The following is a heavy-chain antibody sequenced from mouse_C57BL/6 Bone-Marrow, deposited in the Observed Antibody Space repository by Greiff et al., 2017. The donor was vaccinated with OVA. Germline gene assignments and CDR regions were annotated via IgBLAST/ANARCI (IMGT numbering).Heavy chain of an antibody. J-gene: IGHJ4*01. CDR3: ARGGYYDAMDY. CDR2: IDPSDSYT. V-gene: IGHV1-69*01. D-gene: IGHD2-4*01. Sequence: QVQLKQPGAELVMPGASVKLSCKASGYTFTSYWMHWVKQRPGQGLEWIGVIDPSDSYTNYTHKFKGKSTLTVDKSSSTAYMQLSSLTSEDSADYDGARGGYYDAMDYWGQGTSVTVSS. CDR1: GYTFTSYW.